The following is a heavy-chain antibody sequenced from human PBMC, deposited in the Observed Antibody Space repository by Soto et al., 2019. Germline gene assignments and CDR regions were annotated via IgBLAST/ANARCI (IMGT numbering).Heavy chain of an antibody. CDR3: ARDSGGSSYGMDV. D-gene: IGHD2-15*01. V-gene: IGHV4-30-2*01. CDR1: GGSISSGGYS. CDR2: IYHSGST. Sequence: PSETLSLTCAVSGGSISSGGYSWSWIRQPPGKSLEWIGYIYHSGSTYYNPSLKSRVTISVDRSKNQFSLKLSSVTAADTAVYYCARDSGGSSYGMDVWGQGTTVTVSS. J-gene: IGHJ6*02.